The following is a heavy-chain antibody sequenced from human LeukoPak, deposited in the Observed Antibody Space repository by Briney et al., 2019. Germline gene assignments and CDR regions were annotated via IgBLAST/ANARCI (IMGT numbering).Heavy chain of an antibody. V-gene: IGHV4-34*01. D-gene: IGHD3-3*01. J-gene: IGHJ4*02. Sequence: SETLSLTCAVYGGSFSGYYWSWIRQPPGRGLEWIGEINHSGSTNYNPSLKSRVTISVDTSKNQFSLKLSSVTAADTAVYYCASPFLTNDYWGQGTLVTVSS. CDR2: INHSGST. CDR3: ASPFLTNDY. CDR1: GGSFSGYY.